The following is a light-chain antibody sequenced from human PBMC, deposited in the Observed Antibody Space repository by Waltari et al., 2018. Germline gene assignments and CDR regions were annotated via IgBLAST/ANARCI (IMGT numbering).Light chain of an antibody. CDR1: QVIDKY. V-gene: IGKV1-39*01. J-gene: IGKJ5*01. CDR3: QQSYTTPQGT. CDR2: AAS. Sequence: DIQMTQSPPSLSASVGDRVTITCRASQVIDKYLNWYQHKPGKAPRLLIDAASSLLSWVPSRFSGSGSWTYFTLTINSLQPEDFATYYCQQSYTTPQGTFGQGTRLDIK.